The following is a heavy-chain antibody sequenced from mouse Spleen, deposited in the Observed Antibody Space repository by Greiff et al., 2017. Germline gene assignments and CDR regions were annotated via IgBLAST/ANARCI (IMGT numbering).Heavy chain of an antibody. Sequence: EVQLVESGGGLVQPGGSLKLSCAASGFTFSSYGMSWVRQTPDKRLELVATINSNGGSTYYPDSVKGRFTISRDNAKNTLYLQMSSLKSEDTAMYYCARGYRSYAMDYWGQGTSVTVSS. D-gene: IGHD2-14*01. CDR3: ARGYRSYAMDY. CDR1: GFTFSSYG. V-gene: IGHV5-6-3*01. CDR2: INSNGGST. J-gene: IGHJ4*01.